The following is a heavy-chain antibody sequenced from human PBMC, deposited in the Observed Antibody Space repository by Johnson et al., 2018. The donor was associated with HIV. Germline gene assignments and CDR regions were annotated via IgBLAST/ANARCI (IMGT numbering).Heavy chain of an antibody. D-gene: IGHD3-10*01. CDR2: ISWNRGSI. CDR1: GFTFDDYA. Sequence: VQLVESGGGLVQPGRSLRLSCAASGFTFDDYAMHWVRQAPGKGLEWVSGISWNRGSIGYADSVKGRFTISRDNAKNSLYLQMNSLRAEDTALYYCAKDRNYGSGSYPDAFDIWGQGTMVTVSS. J-gene: IGHJ3*02. CDR3: AKDRNYGSGSYPDAFDI. V-gene: IGHV3-9*01.